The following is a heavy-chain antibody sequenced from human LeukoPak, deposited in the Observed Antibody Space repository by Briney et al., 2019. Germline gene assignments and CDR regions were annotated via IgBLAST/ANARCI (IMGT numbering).Heavy chain of an antibody. Sequence: SETLSLTCTVSGGSISSSDYHWGWIRQPPGKGLEWIGYIYYTGSTYYSPSLKSRVTMSVDTSKNQFSLKLSSVTAADTAMYYCARQPSNIVDYWGQGTLVTVSS. J-gene: IGHJ4*02. V-gene: IGHV4-39*01. CDR2: IYYTGST. D-gene: IGHD5-12*01. CDR1: GGSISSSDYH. CDR3: ARQPSNIVDY.